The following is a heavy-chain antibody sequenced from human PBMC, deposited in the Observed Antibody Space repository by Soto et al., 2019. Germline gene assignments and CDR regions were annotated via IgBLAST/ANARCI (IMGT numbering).Heavy chain of an antibody. CDR1: GFTFSSYG. CDR3: ARDLVDIVVVPADEEHYYYYYGMDV. Sequence: QVQLVESGGGVVQPGRSLRRSCAAAGFTFSSYGMHWVRQAPGKWLEWVAVIWYDGSNKYYADSVKGRFTISRDHSRNTLYLQMNSLRAEDTAVYYCARDLVDIVVVPADEEHYYYYYGMDVWGQGTTVTVSS. V-gene: IGHV3-33*01. CDR2: IWYDGSNK. D-gene: IGHD2-2*01. J-gene: IGHJ6*02.